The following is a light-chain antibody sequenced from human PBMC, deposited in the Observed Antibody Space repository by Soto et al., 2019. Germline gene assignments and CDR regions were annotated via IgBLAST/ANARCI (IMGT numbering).Light chain of an antibody. CDR2: GAS. J-gene: IGKJ5*01. V-gene: IGKV3D-20*02. CDR3: QQRSNWPPIT. CDR1: QSVYGSY. Sequence: EVVLTQSPGTLSLSPGERATLSCRASQSVYGSYFAWYQQKPGQAPRLLIYGASSRATGIPARFSGSGSGTDFTLTISSLEPEDFAVYYCQQRSNWPPITFGQGTRLEIK.